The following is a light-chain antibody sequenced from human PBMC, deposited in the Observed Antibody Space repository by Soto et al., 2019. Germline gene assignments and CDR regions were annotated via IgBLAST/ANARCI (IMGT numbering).Light chain of an antibody. CDR3: SSYTSSTTSVV. CDR2: EVS. Sequence: QSVLTQPASVSGSPGQSITISCTGTSSDVGGHKYVSWYQQHPDKAPKVLIFEVSNRPSGIFNRFSGSKSGNTASLTISGLQAEDEADYYCSSYTSSTTSVVFGGGTKLTVL. CDR1: SSDVGGHKY. V-gene: IGLV2-14*01. J-gene: IGLJ2*01.